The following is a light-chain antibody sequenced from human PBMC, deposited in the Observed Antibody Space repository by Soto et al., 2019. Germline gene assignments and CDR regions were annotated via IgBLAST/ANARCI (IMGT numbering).Light chain of an antibody. CDR2: DAS. Sequence: EIVLTQSPATLSLSPGERATLSCRASQSVRRYLAWYQQKPGQAPRLLIYDASNRATGIPARFSGSGSGTDFTLTISSLEPEDFAVYYCQQYDNSPLTFGGGTKVEIK. V-gene: IGKV3-11*01. CDR1: QSVRRY. CDR3: QQYDNSPLT. J-gene: IGKJ4*01.